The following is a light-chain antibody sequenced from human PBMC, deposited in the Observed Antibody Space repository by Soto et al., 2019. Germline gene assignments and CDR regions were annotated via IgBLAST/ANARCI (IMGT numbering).Light chain of an antibody. J-gene: IGKJ5*01. CDR3: QHYGTLIT. V-gene: IGKV3-20*01. CDR2: GAS. CDR1: QSVSSNY. Sequence: EIVLTQSPGTLSLSPGERATLSCRASQSVSSNYLAWYQQKPGQAPRLLIYGASSRATGIPDRFSGSGSGTDFTLTISRLEPEDFAVYYCQHYGTLITFGQGTRLEMK.